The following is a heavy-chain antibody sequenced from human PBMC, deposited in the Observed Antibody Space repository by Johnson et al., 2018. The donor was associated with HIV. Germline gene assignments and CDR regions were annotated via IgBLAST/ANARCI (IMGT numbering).Heavy chain of an antibody. CDR2: IKQDGSEQ. CDR3: AKDTYSHRLTVTESGFDI. J-gene: IGHJ3*02. V-gene: IGHV3-7*03. Sequence: VQLVESGGGLVQPGGSLRLSCAASGFNFSGYWMSWVRQAPGKGLEWVANIKQDGSEQYYVDSVKGRFTISRDNAKNSLNLQMNSLRAEDTAVYYCAKDTYSHRLTVTESGFDIWGQGTMVTVSS. D-gene: IGHD4-11*01. CDR1: GFNFSGYW.